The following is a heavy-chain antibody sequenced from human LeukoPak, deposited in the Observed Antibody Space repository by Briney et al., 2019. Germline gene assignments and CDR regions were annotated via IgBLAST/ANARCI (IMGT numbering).Heavy chain of an antibody. D-gene: IGHD1-1*01. CDR3: AKSPWNGKFRAYFDY. V-gene: IGHV3-23*01. Sequence: GGSLRLSCAASGFTFSSYAMSWVRQAPGKGLEWVSTISGSGGSTYYADSVKGRFTISRDNSKNTLYLQMNSLRAEDTAVYYCAKSPWNGKFRAYFDYWGQGTLVTVSS. J-gene: IGHJ4*02. CDR2: ISGSGGST. CDR1: GFTFSSYA.